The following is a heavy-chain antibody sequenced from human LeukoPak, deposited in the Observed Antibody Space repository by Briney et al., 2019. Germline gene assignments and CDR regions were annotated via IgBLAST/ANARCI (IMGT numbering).Heavy chain of an antibody. J-gene: IGHJ6*02. Sequence: GGSLRLSCAASGFTFSSYSMNWVRQAPGKGLEWVSSISSSSSYIYYADSVKGRFTISRDNAKNSLYLQMNSLRAEDTAVYYCARVSECSGGSCYRYYYYGMDVWGQGTTVTVSS. CDR1: GFTFSSYS. V-gene: IGHV3-21*01. CDR2: ISSSSSYI. D-gene: IGHD2-15*01. CDR3: ARVSECSGGSCYRYYYYGMDV.